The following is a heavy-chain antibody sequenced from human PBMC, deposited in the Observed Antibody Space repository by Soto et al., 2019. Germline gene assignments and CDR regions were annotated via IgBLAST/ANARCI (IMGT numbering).Heavy chain of an antibody. CDR1: GFTFSSYW. CDR3: ARVESGYDYGWDFDY. J-gene: IGHJ4*02. D-gene: IGHD5-12*01. V-gene: IGHV3-7*01. CDR2: IKQDGSEK. Sequence: GGSLRLSCAASGFTFSSYWMSWVRQAPGKGLEWVANIKQDGSEKYYVDSVKGRFTISRDNAKNSLYLQMNSLRAEDTAEYYCARVESGYDYGWDFDYWGQGTLVTVSS.